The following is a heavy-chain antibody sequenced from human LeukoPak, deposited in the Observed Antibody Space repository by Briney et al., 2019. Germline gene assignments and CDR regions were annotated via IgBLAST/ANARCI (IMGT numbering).Heavy chain of an antibody. CDR1: GYTFTGYY. CDR2: INPNSGGT. V-gene: IGHV1-2*02. J-gene: IGHJ6*03. D-gene: IGHD2-2*02. CDR3: ARVVVVPAAIGLDYYYYYYIDV. Sequence: ASVKVSCKASGYTFTGYYMHWVRQAPGQGLEWMGWINPNSGGTNYAQKFQGRVTMTRDTSISTAYMELSRLRSDDTAVYYCARVVVVPAAIGLDYYYYYYIDVWGKGTTVTVSS.